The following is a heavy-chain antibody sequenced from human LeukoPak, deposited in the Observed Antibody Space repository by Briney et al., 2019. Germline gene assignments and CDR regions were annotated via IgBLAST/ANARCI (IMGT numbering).Heavy chain of an antibody. J-gene: IGHJ6*02. V-gene: IGHV4-30-2*06. Sequence: PSETLSLTCGVSGGFIRSSGYSWSWIRQSRAMGLEWIGNIYHSEVTCANLSLKNRLTISVDSLKNPFCLMFTPVTAADTAVYYCVRGSSVTMVRGVIVTYGLDVWGQGTTVTVSS. CDR1: GGFIRSSGYS. CDR2: IYHSEVT. D-gene: IGHD3-10*01. CDR3: VRGSSVTMVRGVIVTYGLDV.